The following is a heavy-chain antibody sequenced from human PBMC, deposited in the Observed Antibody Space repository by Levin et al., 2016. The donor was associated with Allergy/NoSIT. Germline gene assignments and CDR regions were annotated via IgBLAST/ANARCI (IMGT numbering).Heavy chain of an antibody. D-gene: IGHD3-22*01. V-gene: IGHV3-48*02. J-gene: IGHJ3*01. CDR2: ISSSSRYI. CDR3: ARVIGYYERSGYGT. Sequence: WIRQPPGKGLEWVSYISSSSRYIYYADSVKGRFTISRDDAKNSLYLQMNGLRDEDTAVYYCARVIGYYERSGYGTWGQGTMVTVSS.